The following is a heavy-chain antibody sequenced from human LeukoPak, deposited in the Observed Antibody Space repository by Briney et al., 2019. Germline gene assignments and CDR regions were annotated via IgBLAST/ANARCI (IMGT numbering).Heavy chain of an antibody. CDR3: TTDPRLGYCSSTSCRQNWFDP. Sequence: GGALRLSCAASGFTFSNALMSLVPQAPGEGLEWVGRIKSKSDGGTTDYAAPVKGRFTISRDDSKNTLYLQMNSLKTEDTAVYYCTTDPRLGYCSSTSCRQNWFDPWGQGTLVTVSS. CDR1: GFTFSNAL. V-gene: IGHV3-15*01. CDR2: IKSKSDGGTT. J-gene: IGHJ5*02. D-gene: IGHD2-2*01.